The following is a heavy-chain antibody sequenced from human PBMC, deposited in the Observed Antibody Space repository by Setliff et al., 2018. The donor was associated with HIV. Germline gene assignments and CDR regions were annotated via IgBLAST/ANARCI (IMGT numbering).Heavy chain of an antibody. CDR1: GFTFRNYD. V-gene: IGHV3-48*03. Sequence: GGSLRLSCAASGFTFRNYDMNWVRQAPGKGLAWVSFISVSGFTIHSADSVPGRFTISRDNARNSLSIQLNSLRADDTAVYYCARILDMSSRTRTLYHAMDVWGRGTTVTVSS. CDR3: ARILDMSSRTRTLYHAMDV. J-gene: IGHJ6*02. D-gene: IGHD3-10*01. CDR2: ISVSGFTI.